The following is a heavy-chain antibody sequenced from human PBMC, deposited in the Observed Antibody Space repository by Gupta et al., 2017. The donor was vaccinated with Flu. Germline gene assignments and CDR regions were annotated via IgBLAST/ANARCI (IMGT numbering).Heavy chain of an antibody. V-gene: IGHV3-33*01. J-gene: IGHJ4*02. D-gene: IGHD2-21*02. CDR2: IWYDGSNK. CDR1: GFTFSSYG. Sequence: QVQLVESGGGVVQPGRSLRLSCAASGFTFSSYGMHWVRQDPGKGLEWVAVIWYDGSNKYYADSVKGRFTISRDNSKNTLYLQMNSLRAEDTAVYYCARDCTYCGGDCPDYWGQGTLVTVSS. CDR3: ARDCTYCGGDCPDY.